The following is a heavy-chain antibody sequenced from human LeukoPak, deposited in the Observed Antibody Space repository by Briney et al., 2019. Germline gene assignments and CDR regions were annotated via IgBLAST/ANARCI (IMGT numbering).Heavy chain of an antibody. Sequence: GGSLRLSCAASGFTFSNAWMSWVRQAPGKGLEWVGRIKSKTDGGTTDYAAPVKGRFTISRDDSKNTLYLQMNSLKTEDTAVYYCTTGPALYASYYYYMDVWGKGTTVTVSS. CDR3: TTGPALYASYYYYMDV. CDR2: IKSKTDGGTT. J-gene: IGHJ6*03. V-gene: IGHV3-15*01. CDR1: GFTFSNAW. D-gene: IGHD2-8*01.